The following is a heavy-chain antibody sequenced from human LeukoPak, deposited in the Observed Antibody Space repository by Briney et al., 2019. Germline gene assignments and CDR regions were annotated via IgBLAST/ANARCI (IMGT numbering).Heavy chain of an antibody. CDR1: GYTFTDYY. CDR2: INPNNGGT. V-gene: IGHV1-2*06. J-gene: IGHJ5*02. CDR3: ARDMRRAQLVGDIDWFDP. Sequence: ASVKVSCKASGYTFTDYYMHWVRQAPGQGLEWMGRINPNNGGTNYAQKFQGRVAMTRDTSISTAYMELSRLRSDDTAVYYCARDMRRAQLVGDIDWFDPWGQGTLVTVSS. D-gene: IGHD6-6*01.